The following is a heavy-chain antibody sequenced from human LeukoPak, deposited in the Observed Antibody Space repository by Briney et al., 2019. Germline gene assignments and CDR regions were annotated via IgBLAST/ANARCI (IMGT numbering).Heavy chain of an antibody. D-gene: IGHD6-13*01. V-gene: IGHV1-18*01. CDR1: GYTFTSYG. CDR3: ARHSTDVRYSSSWYADY. J-gene: IGHJ4*02. CDR2: ISAYNGNT. Sequence: ASVKVSCKASGYTFTSYGISWVRQAPGQGLEWMGWISAYNGNTNYAQKLQGRVTMTTDTSTSTAYMELRSLRSDDSAVYYCARHSTDVRYSSSWYADYWGQGTLVTVSS.